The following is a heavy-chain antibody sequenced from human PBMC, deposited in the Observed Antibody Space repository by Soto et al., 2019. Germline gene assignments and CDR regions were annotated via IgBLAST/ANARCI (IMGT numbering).Heavy chain of an antibody. CDR3: ARGGYYDFCGGSLYYYGMDV. D-gene: IGHD3-3*01. V-gene: IGHV3-30-3*01. J-gene: IGHJ6*02. CDR2: ISYDGSNK. CDR1: GFTFSSYA. Sequence: QVQLVESGGGVVQPGRSLRLSCAASGFTFSSYAMHWVRQAPGKGLECVAVISYDGSNKYYADSVKGRFTISRDNSKNTLYLQMNSLRAEDTAVYYCARGGYYDFCGGSLYYYGMDVWGQGTTVTVSS.